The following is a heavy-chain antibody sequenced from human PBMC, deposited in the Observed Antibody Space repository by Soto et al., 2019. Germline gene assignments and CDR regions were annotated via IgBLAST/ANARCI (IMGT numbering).Heavy chain of an antibody. D-gene: IGHD2-8*02. CDR3: GRHHHVVSTDAFYI. J-gene: IGHJ3*02. CDR2: IYYGGGT. CDR1: GGSMSSCSCY. Sequence: LSLTCTGSGGSMSSCSCYSGWIRRPPGKGLEWIGSIYYGGGTYYNSSLKSRVTISVDTSTNQFSLKRSPVSAAGTAVDCWGRHHHVVSTDAFYIWGQGTMVTISS. V-gene: IGHV4-39*01.